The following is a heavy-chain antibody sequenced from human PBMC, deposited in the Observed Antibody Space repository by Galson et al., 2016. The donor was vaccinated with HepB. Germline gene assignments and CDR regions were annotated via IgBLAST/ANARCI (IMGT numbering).Heavy chain of an antibody. Sequence: SVKVSCKASGYTFTSYGISWVRQAPGQGLEWMGWISTYNGDTLYGQIFQGRVTMTTDTSTSTAYMEMRSLRSDDTAVYYCAVMYSSGWYADSWGQGTLVTVS. J-gene: IGHJ5*01. CDR1: GYTFTSYG. D-gene: IGHD6-19*01. CDR2: ISTYNGDT. V-gene: IGHV1-18*01. CDR3: AVMYSSGWYADS.